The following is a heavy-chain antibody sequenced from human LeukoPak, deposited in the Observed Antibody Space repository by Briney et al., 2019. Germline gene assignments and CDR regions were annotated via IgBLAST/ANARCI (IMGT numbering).Heavy chain of an antibody. CDR1: GGPISSSSYY. V-gene: IGHV4-39*07. CDR3: AREAVVYYYDSSGPADAFDI. D-gene: IGHD3-22*01. Sequence: PSETLSLTCTVSGGPISSSSYYWGWIRQPPGKGLEWIGSSYYNGSTYYNPSLKSRVTISVDTSKNQFSLKLSSVTAADTAVYYCAREAVVYYYDSSGPADAFDIWGQGTMVTVSA. J-gene: IGHJ3*02. CDR2: SYYNGST.